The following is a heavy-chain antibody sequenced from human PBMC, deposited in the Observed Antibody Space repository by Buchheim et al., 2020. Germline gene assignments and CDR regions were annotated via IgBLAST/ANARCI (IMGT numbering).Heavy chain of an antibody. CDR3: ARDSLRGYGDLEWQFDY. CDR2: IWYDGSYK. CDR1: GFTFSSYG. V-gene: IGHV3-33*01. J-gene: IGHJ4*02. Sequence: QVQLVESGGGVVQPGRSLRLSCAASGFTFSSYGMHWVRQAPGKGLEWVAVIWYDGSYKYYADSVKGRFTISRDNSKNTLYLQMNSLTAEDTAVYYCARDSLRGYGDLEWQFDYWGQGTL. D-gene: IGHD4-17*01.